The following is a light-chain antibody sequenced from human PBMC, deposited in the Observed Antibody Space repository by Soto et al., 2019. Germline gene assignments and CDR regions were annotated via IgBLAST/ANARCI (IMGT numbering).Light chain of an antibody. J-gene: IGLJ1*01. V-gene: IGLV2-8*01. CDR3: SSYAGSNNFRYV. CDR2: EVS. Sequence: QSVLTQPPSASGSPGQSVTISCTGTSSDVGGYNYVSWYQQHPGKAPKLMIYEVSKRPSGVPDRFSGSKSGNTASLTVSGLQAEDEADYYCSSYAGSNNFRYVFXTGTKVTVL. CDR1: SSDVGGYNY.